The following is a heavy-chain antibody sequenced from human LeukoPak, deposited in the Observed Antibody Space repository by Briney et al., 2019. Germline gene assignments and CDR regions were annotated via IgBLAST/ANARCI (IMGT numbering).Heavy chain of an antibody. Sequence: SETLSLTCTVSGGSISSYYWSWIRQPPGKGLEWIGYIHYSGSTNYNPSLESRLTISVDTSKTQFSLKLNSVTAADTAVYYCTRGAYSSRWFFDYWGQGTLDTVSS. CDR1: GGSISSYY. CDR2: IHYSGST. D-gene: IGHD6-13*01. V-gene: IGHV4-59*01. J-gene: IGHJ4*02. CDR3: TRGAYSSRWFFDY.